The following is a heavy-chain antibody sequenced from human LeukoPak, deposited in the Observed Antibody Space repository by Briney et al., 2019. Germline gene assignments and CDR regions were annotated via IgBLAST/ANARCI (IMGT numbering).Heavy chain of an antibody. V-gene: IGHV4-34*01. D-gene: IGHD2-15*01. J-gene: IGHJ4*02. CDR3: ARGDPSRDCSGGSCYSVELWFDY. CDR2: INHSGST. Sequence: SETLSLTCAVYGGSFSGYYWSWIGQSPGKGLEWIGEINHSGSTNYNPSLKSRVTISVDTSKNQFSLKLRSVTAADTAVYYCARGDPSRDCSGGSCYSVELWFDYWGQGTLVTVSS. CDR1: GGSFSGYY.